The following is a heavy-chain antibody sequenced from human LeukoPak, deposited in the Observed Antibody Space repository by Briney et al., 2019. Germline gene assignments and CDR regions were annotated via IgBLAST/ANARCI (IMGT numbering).Heavy chain of an antibody. V-gene: IGHV1-2*02. D-gene: IGHD2-2*02. Sequence: ASVKVSCKASGYTFTGYYMHWVRQAPGQGLEWMGWINPNSGGTNYAQKFQGRVTMTRDTSISTAYKELSSLRSEDTAIYYCARGTPYCSSASCYNYWGQGTLVTVSS. CDR2: INPNSGGT. CDR3: ARGTPYCSSASCYNY. J-gene: IGHJ4*02. CDR1: GYTFTGYY.